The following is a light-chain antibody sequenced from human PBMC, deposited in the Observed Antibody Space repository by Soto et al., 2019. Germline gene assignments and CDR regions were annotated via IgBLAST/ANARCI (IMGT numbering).Light chain of an antibody. V-gene: IGKV1-17*01. Sequence: DIQMSQSPSSLSASVGDRVTITCRASQGIRYALGWYQQKPGTAPKGLIYSASILQNGVPSRFGGSGSGTEFTLTISSLQPEHFATYYCLQYNSPPLTFGQGTKVDIK. CDR3: LQYNSPPLT. CDR1: QGIRYA. J-gene: IGKJ1*01. CDR2: SAS.